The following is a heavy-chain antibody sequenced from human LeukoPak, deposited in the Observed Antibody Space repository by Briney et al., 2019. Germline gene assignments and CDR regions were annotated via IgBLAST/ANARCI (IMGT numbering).Heavy chain of an antibody. D-gene: IGHD1-26*01. V-gene: IGHV4-4*02. CDR3: ESGNSGSSYSFDY. CDR1: GVSISSSNW. J-gene: IGHJ4*02. CDR2: IYHSGST. Sequence: PSETLSLTCAVSGVSISSSNWWSWVRQPPGKGLEWIGEIYHSGSTNYNPSLKSRVTISVDKSKNQFSLKLSSVTAADTAVYYCESGNSGSSYSFDYWGQGTLVTVSS.